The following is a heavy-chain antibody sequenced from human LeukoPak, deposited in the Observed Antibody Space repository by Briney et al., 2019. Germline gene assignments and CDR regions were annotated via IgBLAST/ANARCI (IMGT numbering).Heavy chain of an antibody. CDR2: IWYDGSNK. J-gene: IGHJ4*02. Sequence: GGSLRLSCAASGFTFSSYAMHWVRQAPGKGLEWVAFIWYDGSNKDYTDSVKGRFTISRDNAKNRLHLQMNSLRAEDTAVYYCAKDYLGYYDSSAWDYWGQGTLVTASS. CDR3: AKDYLGYYDSSAWDY. CDR1: GFTFSSYA. V-gene: IGHV3-30*02. D-gene: IGHD3-22*01.